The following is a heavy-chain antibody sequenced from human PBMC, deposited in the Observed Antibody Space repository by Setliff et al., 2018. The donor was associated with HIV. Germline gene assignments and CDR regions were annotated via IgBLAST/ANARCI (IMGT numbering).Heavy chain of an antibody. J-gene: IGHJ4*02. V-gene: IGHV1-69*05. Sequence: ASVKVSCKASGGTFSSYAISWVRQAPGQGLEWMGGIIPIFGTANYAQKFQGRVTITTDESTSTAYMELSSLRSEDTAVYYCARPSVRMARNWYDFGYWGQGTLVTVSS. D-gene: IGHD1-1*01. CDR3: ARPSVRMARNWYDFGY. CDR2: IIPIFGTA. CDR1: GGTFSSYA.